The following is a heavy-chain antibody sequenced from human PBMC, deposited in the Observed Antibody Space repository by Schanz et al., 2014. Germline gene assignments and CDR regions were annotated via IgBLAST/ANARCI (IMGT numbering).Heavy chain of an antibody. V-gene: IGHV3-30*18. J-gene: IGHJ6*01. D-gene: IGHD1-1*01. CDR3: VKDPDKYNWNDVEGMDV. CDR1: GFTFNFYG. CDR2: ISYDGSNK. Sequence: VQLVDSGGGVVQPGRSLRLSCAASGFTFNFYGIHWVRQAPGKGLEWVTVISYDGSNKYYADSVKGRFTISRDNSKNTLYLQMKSLRVEDTAVYYCVKDPDKYNWNDVEGMDVWGPGTTVTVSS.